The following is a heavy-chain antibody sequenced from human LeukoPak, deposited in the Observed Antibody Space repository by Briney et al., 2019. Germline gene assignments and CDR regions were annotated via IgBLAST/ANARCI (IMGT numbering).Heavy chain of an antibody. CDR3: ARDDLGTDAFDI. V-gene: IGHV3-21*01. CDR2: ISSSSSYI. CDR1: GFTFSSYS. Sequence: GGSLRLSCAASGFTFSSYSMNWVRQAPGKGLEWVSSISSSSSYIYYADSVKGRFTISRDNAKNSLYLQMNSLRAEDTAVYYCARDDLGTDAFDIWGQGTMVTVSS. J-gene: IGHJ3*02. D-gene: IGHD1-1*01.